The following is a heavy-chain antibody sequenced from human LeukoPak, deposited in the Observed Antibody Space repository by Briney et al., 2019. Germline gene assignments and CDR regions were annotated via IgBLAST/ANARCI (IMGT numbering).Heavy chain of an antibody. V-gene: IGHV5-51*01. D-gene: IGHD3-10*01. Sequence: GESLKISCKASGYIFTTYWIGWVRQMPGKGLEWMGIIYPGDSNTKYSPSSQGQVTISADKSISTAYLQWSSLKASDSAMYYCARRVYGSGTYYNAPDYYYYYMDVWGKGTTVTVSS. CDR1: GYIFTTYW. CDR2: IYPGDSNT. J-gene: IGHJ6*03. CDR3: ARRVYGSGTYYNAPDYYYYYMDV.